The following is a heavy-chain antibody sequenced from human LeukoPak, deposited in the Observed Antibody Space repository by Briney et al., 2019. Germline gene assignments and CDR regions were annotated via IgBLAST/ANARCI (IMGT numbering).Heavy chain of an antibody. V-gene: IGHV3-21*06. CDR2: ITSSSSYI. CDR3: ARDPYSGNYGAYYYYYMDV. Sequence: GGSLRLSCAASGFTFSTYNMNWVRQAPGKGLEWVSSITSSSSYIYYADSVKGRFTISRDNAKNSLYLQMDSLRVEDTAVYYCARDPYSGNYGAYYYYYMDVWGKGTTVTISS. D-gene: IGHD1-26*01. CDR1: GFTFSTYN. J-gene: IGHJ6*03.